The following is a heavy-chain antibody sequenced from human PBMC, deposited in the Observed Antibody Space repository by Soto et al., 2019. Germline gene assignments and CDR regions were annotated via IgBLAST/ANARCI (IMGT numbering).Heavy chain of an antibody. D-gene: IGHD3-16*01. CDR2: VNPDTGVA. V-gene: IGHV1-2*02. Sequence: ASVKVSCKASGYTFSDYFVDWVRLAPGQGLEWMGWVNPDTGVATFPHMFQGRVTVTRDTSINTDYMELTNLTSEDTGIYYCARDPIRGGVPYFFDFWGRGTQVTVSS. J-gene: IGHJ4*02. CDR1: GYTFSDYF. CDR3: ARDPIRGGVPYFFDF.